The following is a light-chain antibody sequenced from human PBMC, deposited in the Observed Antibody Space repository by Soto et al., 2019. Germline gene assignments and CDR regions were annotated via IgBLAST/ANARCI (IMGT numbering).Light chain of an antibody. CDR2: GAF. Sequence: EIVIPQSPATLSVSPVAGVTLYCMASQSMTTKLAWYQQKPGQAPRLLIHGAFTRATGIPARFSGSGSGTDFTLTISRLEPEDFAVYHCHQYGNSPQTFGQGTKVDIK. V-gene: IGKV3-15*01. J-gene: IGKJ1*01. CDR1: QSMTTK. CDR3: HQYGNSPQT.